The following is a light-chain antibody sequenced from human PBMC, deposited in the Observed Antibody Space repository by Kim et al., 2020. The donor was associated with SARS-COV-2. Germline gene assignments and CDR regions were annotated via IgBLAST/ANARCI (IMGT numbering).Light chain of an antibody. Sequence: PGGTVTLTCGSSPGAVTSGHYPSWFQQKPGQAPTTLTYDTNNKHSWTPARFSGSLLGGKAALTLSGALPDDDADYYCLLSYAGIRVFGGGTKLSVL. J-gene: IGLJ3*02. CDR2: DTN. CDR1: PGAVTSGHY. CDR3: LLSYAGIRV. V-gene: IGLV7-46*01.